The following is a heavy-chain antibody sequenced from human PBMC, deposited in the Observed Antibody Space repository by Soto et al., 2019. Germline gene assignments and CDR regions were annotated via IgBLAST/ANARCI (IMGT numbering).Heavy chain of an antibody. D-gene: IGHD2-15*01. CDR3: ARVGCSGGSCYAVDY. V-gene: IGHV1-46*01. CDR1: GYTFTSYY. Sequence: QVQLVQSGAEVKKPGASVKVSCKASGYTFTSYYMHWVRQAPGQGLEWMGIINPSGGSTTYAQKFQGRVSMTRDTSTSTVYMELSRLRSEDTAVYYCARVGCSGGSCYAVDYWGQGTLVTVSS. CDR2: INPSGGST. J-gene: IGHJ4*02.